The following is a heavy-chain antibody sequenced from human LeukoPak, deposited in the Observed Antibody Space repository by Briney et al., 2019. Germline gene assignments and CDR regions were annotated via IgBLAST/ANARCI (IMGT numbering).Heavy chain of an antibody. Sequence: GESLRLSCVASGFIFSDFGMNWVRQVPGKGLEWVAFISSRGTSTFYADSVKGRFTVSRDTAKKSLDLQMTSLRADDTAAYYCVRGTDCSATACYPLSAFDYWGQGTLVTVSS. D-gene: IGHD2-8*02. CDR3: VRGTDCSATACYPLSAFDY. J-gene: IGHJ4*02. CDR2: ISSRGTST. CDR1: GFIFSDFG. V-gene: IGHV3-21*03.